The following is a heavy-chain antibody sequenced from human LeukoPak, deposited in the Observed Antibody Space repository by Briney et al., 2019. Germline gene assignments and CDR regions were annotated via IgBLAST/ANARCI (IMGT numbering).Heavy chain of an antibody. J-gene: IGHJ4*02. D-gene: IGHD3-22*01. CDR3: ARNYYESSGYYPWNFDY. Sequence: SETLSLTCTVSGGSISSSSYWWGWIRQPPGKGLEWIANIYYSGSTHYNPSLKSRVTISIEKSKNQFSLKLGSVTAADTAVYYCARNYYESSGYYPWNFDYWGQGTLVTVSS. CDR1: GGSISSSSYW. V-gene: IGHV4-39*01. CDR2: IYYSGST.